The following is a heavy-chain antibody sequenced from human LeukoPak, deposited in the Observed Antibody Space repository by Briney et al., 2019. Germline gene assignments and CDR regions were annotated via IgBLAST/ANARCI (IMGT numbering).Heavy chain of an antibody. CDR2: INPNSGGT. CDR1: GYTFTGYY. V-gene: IGHV1-2*02. CDR3: ARHRAYSSLSPFDY. Sequence: ASVKVSCKASGYTFTGYYMHWVRQAPGQGLEWMGWINPNSGGTNYAQKFQGRVTMTRDTSISTAYMELSRLRSDDTAVYYCARHRAYSSLSPFDYWGQGTLVTVSS. D-gene: IGHD6-6*01. J-gene: IGHJ4*02.